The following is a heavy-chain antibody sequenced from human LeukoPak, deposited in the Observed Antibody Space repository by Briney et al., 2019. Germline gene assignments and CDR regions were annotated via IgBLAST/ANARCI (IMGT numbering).Heavy chain of an antibody. J-gene: IGHJ4*02. D-gene: IGHD3-9*01. CDR3: ARYHIHFGYFPYFDY. Sequence: GGSLRLSCAASGFTFSSYAMNWVRQAPGKGLEWVSYISSSGSTIYYADSVKGRFTISRDNAKNSLYLQMNSLRAEDTAVYYCARYHIHFGYFPYFDYWGQGTLVTVSS. CDR2: ISSSGSTI. V-gene: IGHV3-48*03. CDR1: GFTFSSYA.